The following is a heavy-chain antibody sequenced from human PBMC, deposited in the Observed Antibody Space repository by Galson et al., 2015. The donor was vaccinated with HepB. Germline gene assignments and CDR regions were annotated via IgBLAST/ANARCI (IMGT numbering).Heavy chain of an antibody. V-gene: IGHV5-51*01. CDR2: IYPSDSDA. CDR3: ASGYDYGDYVPSP. CDR1: GFSFTNYW. Sequence: QSGAEVKKPGESLKISCKGSGFSFTNYWIGWVRQMPGKGLEYMGVIYPSDSDAKYSPSFQGQVTISADRSINTAYLQWSSLEASDTAMYYCASGYDYGDYVPSPWGQGTLATVSS. J-gene: IGHJ5*02. D-gene: IGHD4-17*01.